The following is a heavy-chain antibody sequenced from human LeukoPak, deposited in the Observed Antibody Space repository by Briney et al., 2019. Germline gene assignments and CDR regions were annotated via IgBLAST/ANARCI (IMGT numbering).Heavy chain of an antibody. J-gene: IGHJ5*02. V-gene: IGHV1-69*04. Sequence: ASVKDSCKASGGTFSSYAISWVRQAPGQGLEWMGRIIPIFGIANYAQKFQGRVTITADKSTSTAYVELSSLRSEDTAVYYCALRYCSGGSCYSGAWFDPWGQGTLVTVSS. CDR1: GGTFSSYA. CDR2: IIPIFGIA. CDR3: ALRYCSGGSCYSGAWFDP. D-gene: IGHD2-15*01.